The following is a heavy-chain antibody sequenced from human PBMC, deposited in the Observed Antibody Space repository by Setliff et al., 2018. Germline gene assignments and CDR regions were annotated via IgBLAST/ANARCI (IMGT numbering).Heavy chain of an antibody. CDR3: ARGGDSGSYFLANHDAFDI. CDR2: IHYSGST. V-gene: IGHV4-39*07. CDR1: GGSISSSSYY. Sequence: SETLSLTCTVSGGSISSSSYYWGWIRQPPGKGLEWIGSIHYSGSTYHNPSLKSRVTISIDTSKNQFSLKLSSVTAADTAVYYCARGGDSGSYFLANHDAFDIWGQGTMVTVSS. D-gene: IGHD1-26*01. J-gene: IGHJ3*02.